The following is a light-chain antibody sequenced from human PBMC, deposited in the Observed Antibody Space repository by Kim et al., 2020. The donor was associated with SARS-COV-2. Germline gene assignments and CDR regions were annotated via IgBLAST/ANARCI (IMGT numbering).Light chain of an antibody. CDR1: QSSSNK. V-gene: IGKV3-15*01. J-gene: IGKJ4*01. Sequence: SAGESTTLSCRASQSSSNKLAWYQQKPGQAPRLLIYGASTRATGIPARFSGSGSGTEFTLDISSLQSEDFAVYYCQQYYNWPPVTFGGGTKVDIK. CDR3: QQYYNWPPVT. CDR2: GAS.